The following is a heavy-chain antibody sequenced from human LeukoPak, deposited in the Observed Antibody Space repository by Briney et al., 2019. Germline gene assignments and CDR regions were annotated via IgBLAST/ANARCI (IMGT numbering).Heavy chain of an antibody. Sequence: SETLSLTCTVSGGSISSYYWSWIRQPPGKGLEWIGSIYYSGSTYYNPSLKSRVTISVDTSKNQFSLKLSSVTAADTAVYYCARQTTVTTSYWGRGTLVTVSS. CDR1: GGSISSYY. CDR2: IYYSGST. J-gene: IGHJ4*02. V-gene: IGHV4-59*05. CDR3: ARQTTVTTSY. D-gene: IGHD4-17*01.